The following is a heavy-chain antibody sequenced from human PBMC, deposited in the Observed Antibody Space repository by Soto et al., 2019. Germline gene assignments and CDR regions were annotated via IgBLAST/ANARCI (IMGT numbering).Heavy chain of an antibody. Sequence: PGGSLRLSCAASGFTFSSYEMNWVRQAPGKGLEWVSYISSSGSTIYYADSVKGRFTISRDNAKNSLYLQMNSLRAEDTAVYYRASGYSSSSEGSFDYWGQGTLVTVSS. CDR2: ISSSGSTI. J-gene: IGHJ4*02. V-gene: IGHV3-48*03. D-gene: IGHD6-6*01. CDR3: ASGYSSSSEGSFDY. CDR1: GFTFSSYE.